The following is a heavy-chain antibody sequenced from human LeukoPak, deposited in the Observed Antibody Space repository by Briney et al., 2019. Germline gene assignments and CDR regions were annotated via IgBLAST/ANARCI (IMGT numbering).Heavy chain of an antibody. CDR3: ARDEGSGRTPLGY. CDR2: IYTSGST. V-gene: IGHV4-61*02. D-gene: IGHD6-19*01. CDR1: GGSISSGGYY. Sequence: SETLSLTCTVSGGSISSGGYYWSWIRQPAGKGLEWIGRIYTSGSTNYNPSLKSRVTISVDTSKNQFSLKLSSVTAADTAVYYCARDEGSGRTPLGYWGQGTLVTVSS. J-gene: IGHJ4*02.